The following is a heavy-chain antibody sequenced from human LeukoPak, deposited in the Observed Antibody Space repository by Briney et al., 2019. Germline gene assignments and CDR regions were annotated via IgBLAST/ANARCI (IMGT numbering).Heavy chain of an antibody. J-gene: IGHJ6*03. CDR3: ASTYYDFWSGYSGYYYMDV. CDR2: INHRGRT. Sequence: PSETLSLTCAVYGGSFSGYYWSWIRQPPGKGLEWIGEINHRGRTTSNTPLKSRVTISVDTSKNQFSLKLSSVTAAGTAVYYCASTYYDFWSGYSGYYYMDVWGKGTTVTVSS. D-gene: IGHD3-3*01. V-gene: IGHV4-34*01. CDR1: GGSFSGYY.